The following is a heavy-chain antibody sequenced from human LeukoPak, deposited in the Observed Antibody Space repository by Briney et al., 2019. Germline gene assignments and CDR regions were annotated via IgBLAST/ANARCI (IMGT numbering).Heavy chain of an antibody. V-gene: IGHV3-7*01. J-gene: IGHJ4*01. CDR2: IKQDGSEK. CDR3: AREGFYFFDF. CDR1: GFTFTNNF. Sequence: PGGSLRLSCAASGFTFTNNFMSWVRQVPGKGLEWVANIKQDGSEKTYADSVRGRFTIFRDNAKDSVYLQMNGLRAEDSAIYYCAREGFYFFDFWGQGTLVTVSS.